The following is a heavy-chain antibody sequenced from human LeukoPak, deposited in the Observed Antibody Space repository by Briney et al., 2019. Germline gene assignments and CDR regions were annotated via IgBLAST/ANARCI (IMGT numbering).Heavy chain of an antibody. CDR2: IKEDGSEK. Sequence: GGSLRLSCAASGFTFSSYWMSWVRQAPGKGLEWVTNIKEDGSEKHYVNSVKGRFTISRDNAKNSLYLQMNSLRAEDTAVYYCAKSGGYYDSSGYYSHFDYWGQGTLVTVSS. D-gene: IGHD3-22*01. CDR1: GFTFSSYW. V-gene: IGHV3-7*01. CDR3: AKSGGYYDSSGYYSHFDY. J-gene: IGHJ4*02.